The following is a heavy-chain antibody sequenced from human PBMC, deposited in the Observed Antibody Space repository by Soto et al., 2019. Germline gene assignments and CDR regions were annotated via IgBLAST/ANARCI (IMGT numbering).Heavy chain of an antibody. D-gene: IGHD6-13*01. CDR2: INHSGST. CDR1: GGSFSGYY. V-gene: IGHV4-34*01. J-gene: IGHJ4*02. Sequence: TSETLSLTCAVYGGSFSGYYWSWIRQPPGKGLEWIGEINHSGSTNYNPSLKSRVTISVDTSKNQFSLKLSSVTAADTAVYYCASAIAAATDYWGQGTLVTVSS. CDR3: ASAIAAATDY.